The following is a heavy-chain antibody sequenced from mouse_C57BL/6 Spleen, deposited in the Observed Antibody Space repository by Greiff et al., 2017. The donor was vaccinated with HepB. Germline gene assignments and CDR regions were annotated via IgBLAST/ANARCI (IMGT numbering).Heavy chain of an antibody. CDR1: GFNIKNTY. CDR2: IDPANGNT. CDR3: ARNYGSDWYFDV. V-gene: IGHV14-3*01. J-gene: IGHJ1*03. Sequence: VHVKQSVAELVRPGASVKLSCTASGFNIKNTYMHWVKQRPEQGLEWIGRIDPANGNTKYAPKFQGKATITADTSSNTAYLQLSSLTSEDTAIYYCARNYGSDWYFDVWGTGTTVTVSS. D-gene: IGHD1-1*01.